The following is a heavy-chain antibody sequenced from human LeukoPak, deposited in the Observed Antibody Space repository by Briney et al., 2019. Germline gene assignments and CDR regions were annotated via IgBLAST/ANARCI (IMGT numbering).Heavy chain of an antibody. D-gene: IGHD3-3*01. V-gene: IGHV1-69*13. CDR1: GGTFSSYA. Sequence: SVKVSCKASGGTFSSYAISWVRQAPGQGLEWVGGVIPIFGTANYAQKFQGRVTITADESTSTAYMELSSLRSEDTAVYYCARGRYDFWSGYYYYYMDVWGKGTTVTVSS. J-gene: IGHJ6*03. CDR3: ARGRYDFWSGYYYYYMDV. CDR2: VIPIFGTA.